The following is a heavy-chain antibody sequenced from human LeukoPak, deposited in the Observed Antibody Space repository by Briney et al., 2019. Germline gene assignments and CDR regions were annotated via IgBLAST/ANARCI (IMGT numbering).Heavy chain of an antibody. CDR3: AKDLYSSSSRYFQH. Sequence: GGSLRLSCAASGFTFSSYSMDWVRQAPGKGLECISYISSSSDTIHYADSVKGRFTISRDNSKNTLYLQMNSLRAEDTAVYYCAKDLYSSSSRYFQHWGQGTLVTVSS. CDR1: GFTFSSYS. V-gene: IGHV3-48*01. D-gene: IGHD6-6*01. CDR2: ISSSSDTI. J-gene: IGHJ1*01.